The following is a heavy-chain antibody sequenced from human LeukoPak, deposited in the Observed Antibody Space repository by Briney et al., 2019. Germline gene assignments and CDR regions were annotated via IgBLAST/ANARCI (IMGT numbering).Heavy chain of an antibody. CDR3: AKMKGHPLPKYYMDV. CDR1: GFTFSGFA. Sequence: GGSLRLSCAASGFTFSGFAMSWVRRTPGKGLGGVQGISGSGDNTLYADSVKGRFTISRDNSKNTLYLEMNSLRAEDTAIYYCAKMKGHPLPKYYMDVWGQGTTVTVSS. J-gene: IGHJ6*01. CDR2: ISGSGDNT. V-gene: IGHV3-23*01. D-gene: IGHD1-26*01.